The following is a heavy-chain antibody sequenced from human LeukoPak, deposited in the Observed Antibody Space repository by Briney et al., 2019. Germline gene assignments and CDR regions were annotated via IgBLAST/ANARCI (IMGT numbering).Heavy chain of an antibody. J-gene: IGHJ5*02. CDR3: ARDLESRRYGSGSYSAFDP. D-gene: IGHD3-10*01. V-gene: IGHV1-2*02. CDR2: INPNSGVT. Sequence: ASVKVSCKASGYTFTGYYMHWVRQAPGQGLEWMGWINPNSGVTNYAQKFQGRATMTRDTSISTASMELSRLRSDDTAVYYCARDLESRRYGSGSYSAFDPWGQGTLVTVSS. CDR1: GYTFTGYY.